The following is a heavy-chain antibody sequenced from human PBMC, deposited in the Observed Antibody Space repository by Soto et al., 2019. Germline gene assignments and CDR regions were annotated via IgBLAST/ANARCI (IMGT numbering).Heavy chain of an antibody. D-gene: IGHD4-4*01. CDR2: ISYDGSTI. J-gene: IGHJ4*02. CDR3: AKPSQPYSAPYYFDY. CDR1: GFTFSNYG. V-gene: IGHV3-30*18. Sequence: GGSLRLSCAASGFTFSNYGMHWVRQAPGKGLEWVAIISYDGSTIYYADSVKGRFTISRDNSKNTLYLQLNTLRTEDTAVYYCAKPSQPYSAPYYFDYWGQGTLVTVSS.